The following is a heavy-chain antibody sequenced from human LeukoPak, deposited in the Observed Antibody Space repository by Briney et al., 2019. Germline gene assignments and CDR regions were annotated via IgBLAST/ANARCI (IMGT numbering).Heavy chain of an antibody. V-gene: IGHV1-18*01. J-gene: IGHJ6*03. CDR1: GFTFTAYG. Sequence: ASVKVSCKASGFTFTAYGINWMRQAPGQGLEWMGWISAYNGDTKYAQKVQGRVSMTTDTSTNTAHMEVRSLRADDTAVYYCARLGRYHLFSYMDVWGKGTTVTVSS. CDR2: ISAYNGDT. CDR3: ARLGRYHLFSYMDV. D-gene: IGHD1-26*01.